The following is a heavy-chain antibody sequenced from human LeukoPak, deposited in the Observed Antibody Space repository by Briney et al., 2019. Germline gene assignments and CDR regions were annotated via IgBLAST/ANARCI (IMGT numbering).Heavy chain of an antibody. J-gene: IGHJ4*02. CDR1: GFTFSSYG. CDR2: ILYDGSKT. V-gene: IGHV3-30*03. D-gene: IGHD2/OR15-2a*01. CDR3: ARQHTNSWFFGFDF. Sequence: GSLRLSCAASGFTFSSYGMHWVRQAPGKGLEWVTFILYDGSKTYFTDSVKGRFTISRDDSKSTLFLLMNSLRAEDTAVYYCARQHTNSWFFGFDFWGQGALVTVSS.